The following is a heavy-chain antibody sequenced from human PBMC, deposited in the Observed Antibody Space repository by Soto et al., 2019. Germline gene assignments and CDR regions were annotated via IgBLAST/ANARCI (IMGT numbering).Heavy chain of an antibody. D-gene: IGHD1-1*01. CDR3: ARGGKERFRGPGMDV. Sequence: QVQLVQSGAEVREPGSSVRLSCKASGGNFITYAFNWVRQAPGQGLEWLGGIITFYGAAMYAQNFQGRVTITADEFRPTAYMELNSLRYDDTAVYYCARGGKERFRGPGMDVWGQGTTVTVSS. V-gene: IGHV1-69*01. J-gene: IGHJ6*02. CDR1: GGNFITYA. CDR2: IITFYGAA.